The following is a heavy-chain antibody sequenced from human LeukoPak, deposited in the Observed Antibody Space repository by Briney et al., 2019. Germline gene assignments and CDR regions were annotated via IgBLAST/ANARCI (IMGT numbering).Heavy chain of an antibody. Sequence: SQTLSLTCTVSGGSISSGGYYWSWIRQHPGKGLEWIGYIYYSGSTYYNPSLKSRVTISVDTSKNQFSLKLSSVTAADTAVYYCARFPPEVPHGDLSMWAFDIWGQGTMVTVSS. CDR3: ARFPPEVPHGDLSMWAFDI. CDR2: IYYSGST. V-gene: IGHV4-31*03. CDR1: GGSISSGGYY. D-gene: IGHD4-17*01. J-gene: IGHJ3*02.